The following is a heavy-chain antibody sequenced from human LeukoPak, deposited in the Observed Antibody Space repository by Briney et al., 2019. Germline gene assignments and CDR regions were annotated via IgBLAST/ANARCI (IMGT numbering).Heavy chain of an antibody. Sequence: GGSLRLSCAASGFTFSRYEMKWVRQAPGKGGGWVSYISSGGSMIYYADSGKGRLTTSTDTPKTSLYLQINSLRAEDTAVYYCARDPQSPYYDSSFDIWGQGTMVTVSS. CDR3: ARDPQSPYYDSSFDI. V-gene: IGHV3-48*03. CDR2: ISSGGSMI. D-gene: IGHD3-22*01. CDR1: GFTFSRYE. J-gene: IGHJ3*02.